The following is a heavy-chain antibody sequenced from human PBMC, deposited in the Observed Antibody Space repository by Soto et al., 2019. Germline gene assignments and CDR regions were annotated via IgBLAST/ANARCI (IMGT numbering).Heavy chain of an antibody. D-gene: IGHD2-2*01. Sequence: SETLSLTCSVSGGSISYNSYYWSWIRQPPGKGLEWIGDIYYTGTTYYSPSLKDRVTMSMDTSKNSFSVNLTSVTAADTAVYFCARLVVVAPVANVWGQGTMVTVSS. V-gene: IGHV4-39*02. CDR1: GGSISYNSYY. CDR3: ARLVVVAPVANV. J-gene: IGHJ4*02. CDR2: IYYTGTT.